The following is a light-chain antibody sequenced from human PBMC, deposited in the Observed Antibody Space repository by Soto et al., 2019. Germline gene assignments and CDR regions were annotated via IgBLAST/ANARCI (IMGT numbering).Light chain of an antibody. CDR3: QQYTSYSRA. Sequence: DILMTQSPSTLAASVGDRVTITCRASQSISHFLAWYQQKPGKVPKLLIYDASNLGSGVPSRFSGSGSGTDFTLTISGLQPDDFTTYYCQQYTSYSRAVGQGTKV. CDR2: DAS. V-gene: IGKV1-5*01. J-gene: IGKJ1*01. CDR1: QSISHF.